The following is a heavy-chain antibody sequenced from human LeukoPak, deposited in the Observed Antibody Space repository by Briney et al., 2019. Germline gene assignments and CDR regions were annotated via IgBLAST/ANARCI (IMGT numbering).Heavy chain of an antibody. J-gene: IGHJ4*02. Sequence: ASVKVSCKASGYTFTSYGISWVRQAPGQGLEWMGWISAYNGNTNYAQKLQGRVTMTTDTSTSTAYMELRSLRSDDTAVYYCARDQRYFDWLLSGGDYWGQGTLVTVSS. CDR2: ISAYNGNT. CDR3: ARDQRYFDWLLSGGDY. V-gene: IGHV1-18*01. D-gene: IGHD3-9*01. CDR1: GYTFTSYG.